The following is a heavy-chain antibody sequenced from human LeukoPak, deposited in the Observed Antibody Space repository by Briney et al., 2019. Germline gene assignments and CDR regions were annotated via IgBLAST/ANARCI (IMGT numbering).Heavy chain of an antibody. V-gene: IGHV3-48*01. CDR2: ISSGSSVI. D-gene: IGHD5-24*01. CDR1: GFTFSSYS. CDR3: ARSRDVGPPNWFDP. Sequence: GGSLRLSCAASGFTFSSYSMNWVRQAPGKGLEWLSHISSGSSVIYYADSVKGRFTISRDNAKNSLYLQMNSLRVEDTAVYYCARSRDVGPPNWFDPGGQGTLVTVSS. J-gene: IGHJ5*02.